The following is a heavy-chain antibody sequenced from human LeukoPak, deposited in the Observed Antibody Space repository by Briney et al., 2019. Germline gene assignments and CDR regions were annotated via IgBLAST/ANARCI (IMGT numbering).Heavy chain of an antibody. D-gene: IGHD2-2*01. J-gene: IGHJ5*02. V-gene: IGHV1-18*01. Sequence: ASVKVSCKASGYTFISHGISWVRQAPGQGLEWMGWINPNNGNTKYPQSLQGRITSTTHPPTNTAYMALRSLRSDDTAVYYCARFQLIEKNWFDPWGQGTLVSVSS. CDR2: INPNNGNT. CDR1: GYTFISHG. CDR3: ARFQLIEKNWFDP.